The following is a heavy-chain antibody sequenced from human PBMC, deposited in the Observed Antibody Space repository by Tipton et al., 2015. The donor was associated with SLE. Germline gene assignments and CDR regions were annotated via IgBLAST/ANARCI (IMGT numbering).Heavy chain of an antibody. CDR3: AREDCSSATCYYYS. CDR1: GGSISSGDFY. Sequence: TLSLNCTVSGGSISSGDFYWTWIRQHTGKGLEWIGYIYDSGITYYNPSLKSRVTISADTANNQFSLRLSSATAADTAVYYCAREDCSSATCYYYSCGQGTLVTVSS. D-gene: IGHD2-2*01. J-gene: IGHJ4*02. V-gene: IGHV4-31*03. CDR2: IYDSGIT.